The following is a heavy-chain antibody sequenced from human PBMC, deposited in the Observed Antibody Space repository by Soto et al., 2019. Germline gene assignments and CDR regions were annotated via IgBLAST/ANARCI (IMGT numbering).Heavy chain of an antibody. CDR2: IYYSGST. Sequence: TSQALSVTWAFSFGSISSGGYDLSCVRQDPGKVLEWIGYIYYSGSTYYNPSLKSRVTMSLDTSKNQFSLKLTSVTAVDTALYYCARNMDTWSSLPFDILGQGTMVTVS. CDR1: FGSISSGGYD. D-gene: IGHD2-8*02. V-gene: IGHV4-31*11. CDR3: ARNMDTWSSLPFDI. J-gene: IGHJ3*02.